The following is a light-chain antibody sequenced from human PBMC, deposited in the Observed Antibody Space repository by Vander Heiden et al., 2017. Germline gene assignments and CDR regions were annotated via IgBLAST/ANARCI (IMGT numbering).Light chain of an antibody. Sequence: QSALTQPASVSGSPGLSITISCTGTSGDVGGYNDVSSYQQHPGKAPKLMIYDVSNRPSGVSNRFSGSKSGNTAALTISGLQAEDEADYCCSSYRSGSTIFGGGTRLTVL. J-gene: IGLJ2*01. V-gene: IGLV2-14*01. CDR2: DVS. CDR3: SSYRSGSTI. CDR1: SGDVGGYND.